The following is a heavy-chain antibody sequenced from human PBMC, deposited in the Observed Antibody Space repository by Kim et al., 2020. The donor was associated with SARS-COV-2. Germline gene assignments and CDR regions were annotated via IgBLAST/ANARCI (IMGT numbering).Heavy chain of an antibody. CDR1: GFTFSSYA. Sequence: GGSLRLSCAASGFTFSSYAMHWVRQAPGKGLEWVAVISYDGSNKYYADSVKGRFTISRDNSKNTLYLQMNSLRAEDTAVYYCARAQGGNDDAFDIWGQGTMVTVSS. J-gene: IGHJ3*02. V-gene: IGHV3-30*04. CDR2: ISYDGSNK. CDR3: ARAQGGNDDAFDI. D-gene: IGHD1-1*01.